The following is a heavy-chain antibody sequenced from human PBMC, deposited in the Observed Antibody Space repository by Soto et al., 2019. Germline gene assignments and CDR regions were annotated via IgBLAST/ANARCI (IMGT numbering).Heavy chain of an antibody. D-gene: IGHD3-16*01. J-gene: IGHJ5*02. CDR2: IYPGGVNV. V-gene: IGHV1-46*03. Sequence: QVQLVQSGAEVKKPGASVKVSCKAIGYSFTSHYMHWVRQAPGQGLEWLGTIYPGGVNVAYAQKFEGRVTMTKDTATSTVYMALNSLTSEATAVYYCAREQSWRDLVWWFDPWGQGTLVTVSS. CDR1: GYSFTSHY. CDR3: AREQSWRDLVWWFDP.